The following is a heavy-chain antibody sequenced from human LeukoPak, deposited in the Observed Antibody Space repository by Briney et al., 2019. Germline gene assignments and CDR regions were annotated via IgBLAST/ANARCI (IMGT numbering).Heavy chain of an antibody. Sequence: MPGESLKISCKGSGYSFTSYWIGWVRQMPGKGLEWMGIIYPGDSDTRYSPSFQGQVTISADKSISTAYLQWSSLKASDTAMYYCARSALGYCSSTSCFFDYWGQGTLVTVSS. D-gene: IGHD2-2*01. CDR2: IYPGDSDT. V-gene: IGHV5-51*01. CDR3: ARSALGYCSSTSCFFDY. J-gene: IGHJ4*02. CDR1: GYSFTSYW.